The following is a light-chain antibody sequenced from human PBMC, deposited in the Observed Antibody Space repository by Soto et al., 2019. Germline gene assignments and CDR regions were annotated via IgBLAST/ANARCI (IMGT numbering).Light chain of an antibody. Sequence: DIVMTQSPDSLAVSLGERATINCKSSQSVLYSSNNKNYLAWYQQKPGQPPKLLIYWASTRESGVPDRFSGSGSRTDFTLTISSLQAEDVAVYYCQQCYSVPYTFGQGTKLEIK. V-gene: IGKV4-1*01. J-gene: IGKJ2*01. CDR3: QQCYSVPYT. CDR2: WAS. CDR1: QSVLYSSNNKNY.